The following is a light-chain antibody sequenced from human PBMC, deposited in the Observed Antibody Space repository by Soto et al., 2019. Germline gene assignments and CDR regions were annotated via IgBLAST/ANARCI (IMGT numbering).Light chain of an antibody. CDR3: QQYNNWPRA. CDR1: QSVGSN. V-gene: IGKV3-15*01. Sequence: EIVMTQSPATLSVSPGERATLSCRASQSVGSNLAWYQQKPGQGPRLLIYGASTRATGIPARFSGSGSGTEFTLTISSLQSEDFAVYYCQQYNNWPRAFGQGTKVEIK. J-gene: IGKJ1*01. CDR2: GAS.